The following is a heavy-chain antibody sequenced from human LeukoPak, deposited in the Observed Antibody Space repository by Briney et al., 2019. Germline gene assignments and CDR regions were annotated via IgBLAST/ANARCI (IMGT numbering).Heavy chain of an antibody. CDR2: IYYSGST. D-gene: IGHD4-23*01. J-gene: IGHJ5*02. CDR3: ARGSYGGNSARFDP. Sequence: PSETLSLTCTVSGGSISSYYWSWIRQPPGKGLEWIGYIYYSGSTNYNPSLKSRVTISVDTSKNQFSLKLSSVTAADTAVYYCARGSYGGNSARFDPWGQGTLVTVSS. CDR1: GGSISSYY. V-gene: IGHV4-59*08.